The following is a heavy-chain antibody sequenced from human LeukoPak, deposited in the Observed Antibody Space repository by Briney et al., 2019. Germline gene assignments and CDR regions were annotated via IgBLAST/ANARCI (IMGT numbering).Heavy chain of an antibody. CDR2: IYYSEST. CDR1: GGSFSGYY. CDR3: ATLEYNSGWKFDY. V-gene: IGHV4-59*08. D-gene: IGHD6-19*01. J-gene: IGHJ4*02. Sequence: SETLSLTCAVYGGSFSGYYWNWIRQPPGKGLEWIGYIYYSESTKYNPSLKSRVVISVDTSKNQFSLRLSSVTAADTAVYYCATLEYNSGWKFDYWGQGALVTVSS.